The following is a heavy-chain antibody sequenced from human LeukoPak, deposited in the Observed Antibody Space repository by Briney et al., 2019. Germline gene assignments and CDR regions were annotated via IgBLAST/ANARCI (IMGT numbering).Heavy chain of an antibody. D-gene: IGHD6-13*01. CDR1: GFTFSSYE. J-gene: IGHJ4*02. Sequence: GGSLRLSCAASGFTFSSYEMNWVRQAPGKGLEWVSYISSSGSTIYYADSVKGRFTISRDNAKNSLYLQMNSLRAEDTAVYYCASLAAPGNDYWGQGTLVTGSS. CDR3: ASLAAPGNDY. V-gene: IGHV3-48*03. CDR2: ISSSGSTI.